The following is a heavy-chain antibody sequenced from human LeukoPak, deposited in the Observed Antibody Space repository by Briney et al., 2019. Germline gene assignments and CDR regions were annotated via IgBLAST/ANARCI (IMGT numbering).Heavy chain of an antibody. J-gene: IGHJ4*02. Sequence: ASVKVSCKASGYTFTSYGISWVRQAPGQGLEWMGWISAYNGNTNYAQKLQGRVTMTTDTSTSTAYMELRSLRSDDTAVYYCARVYYHDSSVLWWPVDYWGQGTLVTVSS. V-gene: IGHV1-18*01. CDR3: ARVYYHDSSVLWWPVDY. CDR1: GYTFTSYG. D-gene: IGHD3-22*01. CDR2: ISAYNGNT.